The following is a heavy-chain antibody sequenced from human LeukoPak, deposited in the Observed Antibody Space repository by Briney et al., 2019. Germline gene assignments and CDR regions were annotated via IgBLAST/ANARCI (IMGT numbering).Heavy chain of an antibody. CDR3: AKDPAIFGVVMSGMDV. V-gene: IGHV3-30*18. CDR1: GFTFSSYG. J-gene: IGHJ6*02. Sequence: PGGSLRLSCAASGFTFSSYGMHWVRRAPGRGLEWVAVISYDGSNKYYADSVKGRFTLSRDNSKNTLYLQMNSLRAEDTAVYNCAKDPAIFGVVMSGMDVWGQGTTVTVSS. D-gene: IGHD3-3*01. CDR2: ISYDGSNK.